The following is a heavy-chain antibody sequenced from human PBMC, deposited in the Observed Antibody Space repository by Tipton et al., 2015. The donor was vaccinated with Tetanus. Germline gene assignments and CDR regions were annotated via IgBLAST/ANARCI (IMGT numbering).Heavy chain of an antibody. J-gene: IGHJ5*02. D-gene: IGHD3-10*01. CDR1: GYTFIDYY. V-gene: IGHV1-69-2*01. Sequence: QLVQSGAEVKKPGATVKISCMVSGYTFIDYYIHWVQQAPGKGLEWMGLIDPEDGETVYAEKFQGRVTITRDTSTSTTYMELTSLTSEDTGVFYCARDRGPAPIDRGPAESFWFDPWGQGTLVTVSS. CDR2: IDPEDGET. CDR3: ARDRGPAPIDRGPAESFWFDP.